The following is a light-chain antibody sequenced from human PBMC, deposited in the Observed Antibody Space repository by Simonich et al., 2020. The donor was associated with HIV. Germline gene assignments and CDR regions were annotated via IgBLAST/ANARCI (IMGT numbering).Light chain of an antibody. CDR2: KAS. CDR1: QSISSW. CDR3: QQYYSFPWT. J-gene: IGKJ1*01. Sequence: DIQMTQSPSILSASVGDRVTITCRTSQSISSWLAWYQQKQGKAPKLLIYKASNLQSGVPARFIGSGSGTEFTLTISSLQPDDFATYYCQQYYSFPWTFGQGTKVEIK. V-gene: IGKV1-5*03.